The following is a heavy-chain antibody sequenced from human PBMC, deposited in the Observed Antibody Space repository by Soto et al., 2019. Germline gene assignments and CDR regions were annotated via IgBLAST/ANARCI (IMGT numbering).Heavy chain of an antibody. CDR2: ISSTTNYI. CDR1: GFTFTRYS. V-gene: IGHV3-21*06. Sequence: XESLLLSCAASGFTFTRYSMNGVRQAPGKGLEWVSSISSTTNYIYYGDSMKGRFTISRDNAKNSLYLEMNSLRAEDTAVYYCARESEDLTSNFDYWGQGTLVTVSS. J-gene: IGHJ4*02. CDR3: ARESEDLTSNFDY.